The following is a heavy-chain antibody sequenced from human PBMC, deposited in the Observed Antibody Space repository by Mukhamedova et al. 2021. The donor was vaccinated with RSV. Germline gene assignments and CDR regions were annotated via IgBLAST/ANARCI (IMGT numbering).Heavy chain of an antibody. CDR2: LYYSGTA. Sequence: GLEWIGSLYYSGTAYYNPSLRSRLTISVDTSKNQFSLNLRSVTAADTAVYYCTRITRTYCSTTRCYAGPFDYWAQGTLVTAPS. D-gene: IGHD2-2*01. J-gene: IGHJ4*02. CDR3: TRITRTYCSTTRCYAGPFDY. V-gene: IGHV4-39*07.